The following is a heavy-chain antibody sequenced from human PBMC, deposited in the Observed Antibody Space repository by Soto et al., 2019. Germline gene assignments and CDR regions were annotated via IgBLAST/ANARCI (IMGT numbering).Heavy chain of an antibody. Sequence: GGSLRLSCAASGFTFSSYSMNWVRQAPGKGLEWVSYISSSSSTIYYADSVKGRFTISRDNAKNSLYLQMNSLRDEDTAVYYCARDTLYGGQLAPFDYWGQGTLVTVSS. CDR3: ARDTLYGGQLAPFDY. V-gene: IGHV3-48*02. CDR1: GFTFSSYS. J-gene: IGHJ4*02. CDR2: ISSSSSTI. D-gene: IGHD5-12*01.